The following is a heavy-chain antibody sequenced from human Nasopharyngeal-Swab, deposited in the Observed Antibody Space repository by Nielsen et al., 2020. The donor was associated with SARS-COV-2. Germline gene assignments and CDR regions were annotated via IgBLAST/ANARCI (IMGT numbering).Heavy chain of an antibody. CDR1: GFTFSSYA. CDR3: AKAPYLRGLDV. CDR2: ISGSGDTT. Sequence: GGSLRLSFAASGFTFSSYAMSWVRRAPGKGLEWVSIISGSGDTTYYADSVNDRFTISRDNSKNTLYLQMNSLRVEDTAVYYCAKAPYLRGLDVWGQGTTVTVSS. V-gene: IGHV3-23*01. J-gene: IGHJ6*02. D-gene: IGHD2-21*01.